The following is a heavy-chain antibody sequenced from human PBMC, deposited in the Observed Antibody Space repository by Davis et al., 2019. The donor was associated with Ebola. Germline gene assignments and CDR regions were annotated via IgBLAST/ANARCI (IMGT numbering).Heavy chain of an antibody. Sequence: SVKVSCKASGGTFSSYAISWVRQAPGQGLEWMGGIIPIFGTANYAQKFQGRVTITADESTSTAYMELSSLRSEDTAVYYCASPKLGAGWFDPWGQGTLVTVSS. CDR1: GGTFSSYA. D-gene: IGHD7-27*01. V-gene: IGHV1-69*13. CDR3: ASPKLGAGWFDP. CDR2: IIPIFGTA. J-gene: IGHJ5*02.